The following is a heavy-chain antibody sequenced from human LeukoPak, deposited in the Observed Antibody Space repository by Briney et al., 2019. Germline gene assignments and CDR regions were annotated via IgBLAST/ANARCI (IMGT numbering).Heavy chain of an antibody. Sequence: GGSLILSCAASGFTFSTYSMNWVRQAPGKGLEWVSSSSSSGTYIYYADSVKGRFTISRDNAKNSLYPQMNSLRAEDTAVYYCARDMTTVRYWYFDLWGRGTLVTVSS. CDR1: GFTFSTYS. D-gene: IGHD4-17*01. CDR2: SSSSGTYI. CDR3: ARDMTTVRYWYFDL. V-gene: IGHV3-21*01. J-gene: IGHJ2*01.